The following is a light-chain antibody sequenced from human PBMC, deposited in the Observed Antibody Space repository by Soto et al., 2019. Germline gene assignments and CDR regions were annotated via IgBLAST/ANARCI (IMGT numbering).Light chain of an antibody. V-gene: IGKV1-39*01. CDR2: AAS. CDR1: QSISSY. Sequence: DIQMTQSPSSLSASVGDRVTITCRASQSISSYLNWYQQKPGKAPKLLIYAASSLQSGVPSRFSGRGSGTDFTLTISSLQPEDFATYYCQQSYSTPLTFGGGTKVETK. J-gene: IGKJ4*01. CDR3: QQSYSTPLT.